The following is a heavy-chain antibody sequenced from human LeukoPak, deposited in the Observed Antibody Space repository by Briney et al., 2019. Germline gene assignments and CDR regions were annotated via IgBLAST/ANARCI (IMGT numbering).Heavy chain of an antibody. CDR3: ASRHCSGGGCYFAGADPFDY. D-gene: IGHD2-15*01. Sequence: GGFLRLSCAASGFTFSSSWMHWVRQAPEKGLVWVSRINSDGSSTSYADSVKGRFTISRDTSKNTLYLQMNSLRAEDTAVYYCASRHCSGGGCYFAGADPFDYWGQGILVTVSS. V-gene: IGHV3-74*01. J-gene: IGHJ4*02. CDR1: GFTFSSSW. CDR2: INSDGSST.